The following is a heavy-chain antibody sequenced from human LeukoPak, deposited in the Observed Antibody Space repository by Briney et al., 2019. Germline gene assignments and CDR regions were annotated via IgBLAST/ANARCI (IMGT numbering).Heavy chain of an antibody. CDR1: GYTFTSYA. D-gene: IGHD4-23*01. V-gene: IGHV7-4-1*02. J-gene: IGHJ4*02. CDR3: ARDLGPTVVTPSDY. CDR2: INTNTGNL. Sequence: ASVKVSCKASGYTFTSYAMNWVRQAPGQGLEWMGWINTNTGNLTYAQGFTGRFVFSLDTSVSTAYLQISSLKAEDTAVYYCARDLGPTVVTPSDYWGQGTLVTVSS.